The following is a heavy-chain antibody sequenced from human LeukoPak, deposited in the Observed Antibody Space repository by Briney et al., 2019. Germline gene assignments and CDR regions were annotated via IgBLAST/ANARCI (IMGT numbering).Heavy chain of an antibody. Sequence: SETLSLTCTVSGGSISSGSYYWSWIRQPAGKGPEWIGRIYTSGSTNYNPSLKSRVTISVDTSKNQFSLKLSSVTAADTAVYYCARVSEYSSSSGFDYWGQGTLVTVSS. CDR3: ARVSEYSSSSGFDY. V-gene: IGHV4-61*02. D-gene: IGHD6-6*01. CDR1: GGSISSGSYY. CDR2: IYTSGST. J-gene: IGHJ4*02.